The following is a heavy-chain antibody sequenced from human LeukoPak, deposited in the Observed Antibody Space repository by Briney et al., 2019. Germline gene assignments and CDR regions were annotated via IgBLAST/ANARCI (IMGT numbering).Heavy chain of an antibody. V-gene: IGHV3-23*01. D-gene: IGHD6-13*01. CDR1: GFTFSSYA. CDR3: AKDVRKGSPKSPSFDY. J-gene: IGHJ4*02. Sequence: GGSLRLSCAASGFTFSSYAMSWVRQAPGKGLEWVSAISGSGGSTYYADSVKGRFTISRDNSKNTLYLQMNSLRAEDTAVYYCAKDVRKGSPKSPSFDYWGQGTLVTVSS. CDR2: ISGSGGST.